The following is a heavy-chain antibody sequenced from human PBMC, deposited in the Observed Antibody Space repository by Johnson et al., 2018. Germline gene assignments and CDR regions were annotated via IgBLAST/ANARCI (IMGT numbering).Heavy chain of an antibody. CDR3: ARESFSITAGNDGFDI. V-gene: IGHV4-59*11. Sequence: QVQLQESGPGLVKPSETLSLICPVSGVSLSLHQRNWIRQPPGKGLEWIGVIYESGGTNYNPSLNSRVTISLGASKHQFSLKLSSVTAADTAVYYCARESFSITAGNDGFDIWGQGTMVTVSS. CDR2: IYESGGT. D-gene: IGHD6-13*01. CDR1: GVSLSLHQ. J-gene: IGHJ3*02.